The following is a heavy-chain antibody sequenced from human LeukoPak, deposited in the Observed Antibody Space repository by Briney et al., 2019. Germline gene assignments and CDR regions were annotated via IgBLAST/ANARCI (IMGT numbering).Heavy chain of an antibody. Sequence: GESLQISCQGSGYSFTSYWIGWVRQLPGKGLEWMGIIYPGDSDTRYSPSFQGQVTISADKSISTAYLQWSSLKASDTAMYYCAREYCSGGSCYQSTHYYMDVWGKGTTVTVSS. V-gene: IGHV5-51*01. J-gene: IGHJ6*03. CDR1: GYSFTSYW. CDR2: IYPGDSDT. D-gene: IGHD2-15*01. CDR3: AREYCSGGSCYQSTHYYMDV.